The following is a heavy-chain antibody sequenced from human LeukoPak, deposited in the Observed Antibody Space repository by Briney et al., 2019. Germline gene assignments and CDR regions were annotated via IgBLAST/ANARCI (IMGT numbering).Heavy chain of an antibody. CDR2: IHSDGSTT. Sequence: PGGSLRLSCAASGFTFSSYWMHWVRQAPGKGLVWVSRIHSDGSTTTYADSVKGRFTISSDNAKNTLFLQMNSLRAEDTAVYYCARAPSSYYVLDVWGQGTTVTVSS. V-gene: IGHV3-74*01. CDR3: ARAPSSYYVLDV. D-gene: IGHD2-2*01. J-gene: IGHJ6*02. CDR1: GFTFSSYW.